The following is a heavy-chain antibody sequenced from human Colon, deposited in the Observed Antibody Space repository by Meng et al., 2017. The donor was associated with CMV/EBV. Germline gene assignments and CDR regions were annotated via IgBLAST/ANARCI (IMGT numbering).Heavy chain of an antibody. CDR3: AKEGRDGYNSNYY. Sequence: QRWGFGGGLVQPGGYMRLSCAASGLTFKNFAMSWVRQAPGKGLEWVSGISVSGGSTYYADSVKDRFTISRDNSKSTLYLQINSLRVEDTAVYYCAKEGRDGYNSNYYWGQGTLVTVSS. V-gene: IGHV3-23*01. CDR1: GLTFKNFA. D-gene: IGHD5-24*01. CDR2: ISVSGGST. J-gene: IGHJ4*02.